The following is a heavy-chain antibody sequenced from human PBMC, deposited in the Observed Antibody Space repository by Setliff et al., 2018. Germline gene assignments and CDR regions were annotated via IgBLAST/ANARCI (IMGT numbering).Heavy chain of an antibody. CDR3: ASWGTVTLFDY. CDR2: INYLGNT. Sequence: SETLSLTCAVYGGSFSDSYWSWIRQPPGKGLEWIGDINYLGNTNYNPSLKTRVTISVDTSKNQFSLKLSSVTAADTAVYYCASWGTVTLFDYWGQGTLVTVSS. J-gene: IGHJ4*02. CDR1: GGSFSDSY. D-gene: IGHD4-4*01. V-gene: IGHV4-34*01.